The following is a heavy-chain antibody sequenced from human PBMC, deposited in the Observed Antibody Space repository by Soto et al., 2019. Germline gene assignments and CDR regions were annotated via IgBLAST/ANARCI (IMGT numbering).Heavy chain of an antibody. CDR3: ERARSWKSYCSDSSLPYCYGMDV. V-gene: IGHV1-69*01. D-gene: IGHD3-22*01. Sequence: QVQLVQSGAEVKKPGSSVKVSCKASADTFSSYGISWVRQAPGQGLEWMGGIMPIFGTSNYAQKLQGRVTITTDESTNTGYMELSSLASEDTGVYYCERARSWKSYCSDSSLPYCYGMDVWGQGTPVTVSS. CDR2: IMPIFGTS. J-gene: IGHJ6*02. CDR1: ADTFSSYG.